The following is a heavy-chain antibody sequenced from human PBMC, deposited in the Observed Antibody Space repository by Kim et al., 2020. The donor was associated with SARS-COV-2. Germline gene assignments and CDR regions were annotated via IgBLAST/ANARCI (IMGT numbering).Heavy chain of an antibody. Sequence: SETLSLTCAVYGGSLSGYYWSWIRQPPGKGLEWIGEINHSGSTNYNPSLKSRVTISVDTSKNQFSLKLSSVTAADTAVYYCARASYSYGYAADAFDIWG. D-gene: IGHD5-18*01. V-gene: IGHV4-34*01. CDR1: GGSLSGYY. CDR3: ARASYSYGYAADAFDI. J-gene: IGHJ3*02. CDR2: INHSGST.